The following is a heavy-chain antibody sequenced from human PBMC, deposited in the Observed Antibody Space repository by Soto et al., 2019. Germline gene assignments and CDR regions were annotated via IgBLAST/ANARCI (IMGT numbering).Heavy chain of an antibody. CDR3: ARVRRTLRFLEWLSLDY. CDR1: GYTFTSYG. CDR2: ISAYNGNT. D-gene: IGHD3-3*01. V-gene: IGHV1-18*01. J-gene: IGHJ4*02. Sequence: ASVKVSCTASGYTFTSYGISWVRQAPGQGLEWMGWISAYNGNTNYAQKLQGRVTMTTDTSTSTAYMELRSLRSDDTAVYYCARVRRTLRFLEWLSLDYWGQGILVTVSS.